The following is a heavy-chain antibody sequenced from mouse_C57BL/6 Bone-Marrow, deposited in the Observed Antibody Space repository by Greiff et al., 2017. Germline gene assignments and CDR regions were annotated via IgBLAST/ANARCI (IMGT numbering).Heavy chain of an antibody. CDR3: ARGGTVVATGYFDV. V-gene: IGHV1-50*01. Sequence: QVQLQQPGAELVKPGASVKLSCKASGYTFTSYWMQWVKQRPGQGLEWIGEIDPSDSYTNYNQKFKGKATLTVDTSSSTAYMQLSSLTSEDSAVYYCARGGTVVATGYFDVWGTGTTVTVSS. CDR2: IDPSDSYT. J-gene: IGHJ1*03. CDR1: GYTFTSYW. D-gene: IGHD1-1*01.